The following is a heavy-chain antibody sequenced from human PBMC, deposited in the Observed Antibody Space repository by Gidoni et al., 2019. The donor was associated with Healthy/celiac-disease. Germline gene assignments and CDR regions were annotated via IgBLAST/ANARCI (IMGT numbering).Heavy chain of an antibody. V-gene: IGHV3-9*01. J-gene: IGHJ4*02. CDR3: ANQLRLENYFDY. Sequence: EVQLVASGGGLVQPGRSRRLSCAASGFTFDDYAMHWVRQAPGKGLEWVSGISWNSGSIGYADSVKVRFTISRDNAKNSLYLQMNSLRAEDTALYYCANQLRLENYFDYWGQGTLVTVSS. D-gene: IGHD3-16*01. CDR2: ISWNSGSI. CDR1: GFTFDDYA.